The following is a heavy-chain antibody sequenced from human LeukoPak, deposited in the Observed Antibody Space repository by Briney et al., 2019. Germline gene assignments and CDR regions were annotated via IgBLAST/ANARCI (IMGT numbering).Heavy chain of an antibody. CDR3: ASGYSSSSDFDY. CDR1: GFTLSSYS. D-gene: IGHD6-6*01. Sequence: GGSLRLSCAASGFTLSSYSMNWVRQAPGKGLEWVSFISTSSSYIYYADSVKGRFIISRDNARKSLYLQMNSLRAEDTAVYYCASGYSSSSDFDYWGQGTLVTVSS. J-gene: IGHJ4*02. CDR2: ISTSSSYI. V-gene: IGHV3-21*01.